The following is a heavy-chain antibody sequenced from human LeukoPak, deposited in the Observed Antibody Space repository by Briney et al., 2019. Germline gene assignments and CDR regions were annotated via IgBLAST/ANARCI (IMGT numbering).Heavy chain of an antibody. J-gene: IGHJ4*02. V-gene: IGHV4-39*07. D-gene: IGHD4-23*01. CDR3: ARAEALRWHPEYYFDY. CDR2: IYYSGST. Sequence: SETLSLTCTVSGGSISSSSYYWGWIRQPPGKGLEWIGSIYYSGSTYYNPSLKSRVTISVDTSKNQFSLKLSSVTAADTAVYYCARAEALRWHPEYYFDYWGQGTLVTVSS. CDR1: GGSISSSSYY.